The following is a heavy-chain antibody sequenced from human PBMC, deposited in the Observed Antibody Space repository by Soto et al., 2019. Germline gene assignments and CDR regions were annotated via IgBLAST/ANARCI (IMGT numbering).Heavy chain of an antibody. D-gene: IGHD3-10*01. CDR3: ARDGGFGELKY. J-gene: IGHJ4*02. CDR2: IIPVFGTT. Sequence: QVQLVQSGAELKKPGSSVKVSCKASGDTFSGYPINWVRQAPGEGLEWMGRIIPVFGTTNDAQRFGGRVTFTADEATNTAYMELRGLGSEDSAVYYCARDGGFGELKYWGPGTLVTVSS. V-gene: IGHV1-69*18. CDR1: GDTFSGYP.